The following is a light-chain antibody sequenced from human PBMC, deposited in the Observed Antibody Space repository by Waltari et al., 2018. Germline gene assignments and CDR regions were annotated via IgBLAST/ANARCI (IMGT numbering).Light chain of an antibody. Sequence: QSALTQPASVSGSPGQSITISCSGTDSDVCAYHFFSWYQQHPGKAPHLIIYEVSNRPSGISNRFSASKSGNTASLTISGLQAEDEADYYCSSYTTSSAPGVFGTGTRVTVL. V-gene: IGLV2-14*01. CDR3: SSYTTSSAPGV. CDR1: DSDVCAYHF. J-gene: IGLJ1*01. CDR2: EVS.